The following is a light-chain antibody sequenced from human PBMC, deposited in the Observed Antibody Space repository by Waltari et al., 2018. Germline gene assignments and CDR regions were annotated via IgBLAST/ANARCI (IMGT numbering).Light chain of an antibody. CDR3: QSYDNDLNGVI. J-gene: IGLJ2*01. CDR2: GNT. CDR1: GPNIGAGED. V-gene: IGLV1-40*03. Sequence: HSVLTQPPSVSGAPGQRVTISCTGSGPNIGAGEDVHWYQQFPRAAPTLLIYGNTNRPPRVPDRFSGSRSCASASLAITGLQAEDESYYFCQSYDNDLNGVIFGGGTNLTVL.